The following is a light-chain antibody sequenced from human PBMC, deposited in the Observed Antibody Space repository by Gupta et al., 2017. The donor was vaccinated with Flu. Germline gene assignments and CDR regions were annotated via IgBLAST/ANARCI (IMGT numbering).Light chain of an antibody. J-gene: IGLJ1*01. CDR3: QSFDTGRSGYV. V-gene: IGLV1-40*01. Sequence: QSVLTPSPSVSGAPGPGVTISCSGRSSTIGANLVVHLYQQLPGTTPSIIIHETQTRTSGVPDRFSGAKSGSTATLAITALQAEEEATYYCQSFDTGRSGYVFGTGTKVVVL. CDR2: ETQ. CDR1: SSTIGANLV.